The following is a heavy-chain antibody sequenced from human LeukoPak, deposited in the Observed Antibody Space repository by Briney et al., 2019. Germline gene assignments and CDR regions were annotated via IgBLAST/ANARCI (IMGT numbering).Heavy chain of an antibody. D-gene: IGHD3-3*01. V-gene: IGHV4-39*01. CDR2: LYSGRTT. CDR1: GDSFTSSSHH. Sequence: SETLSLACTVSGDSFTSSSHHWGWIRQSPGKGLEWIGSLYSGRTTYYNPTLNSRVTISLVTSKNQFSLQLNSVTAADTAIYYCVRHDGRGGNTMGALDSWGQGSLVTVSS. J-gene: IGHJ4*02. CDR3: VRHDGRGGNTMGALDS.